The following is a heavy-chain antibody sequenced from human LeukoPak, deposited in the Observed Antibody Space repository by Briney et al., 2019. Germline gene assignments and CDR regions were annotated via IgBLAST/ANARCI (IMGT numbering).Heavy chain of an antibody. D-gene: IGHD3-22*01. CDR1: GYTFTSYD. CDR2: MNPKSGNT. V-gene: IGHV1-8*03. Sequence: ASVKVSCKASGYTFTSYDINWVRQVTGQGLEWMGWMNPKSGNTGYAQKFQGRVTITADKSTSTAYMELSSLRSEDTAVYYCATEYYYDSSGYRYNWFDPWGQGTLVTVSS. J-gene: IGHJ5*02. CDR3: ATEYYYDSSGYRYNWFDP.